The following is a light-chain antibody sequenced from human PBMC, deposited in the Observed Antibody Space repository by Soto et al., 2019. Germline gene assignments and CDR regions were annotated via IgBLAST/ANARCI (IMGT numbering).Light chain of an antibody. CDR2: GTS. Sequence: VLTQSPGTVSLSPGERATLSCRASQKLSSTYLAWHQQKPGHPPRLLIYGTSTRATGIPDRFSGSASGTDFPLSISRLEPEDSAFYYCQQYGSSITFGGGTKVEIK. CDR1: QKLSSTY. CDR3: QQYGSSIT. V-gene: IGKV3-20*01. J-gene: IGKJ4*01.